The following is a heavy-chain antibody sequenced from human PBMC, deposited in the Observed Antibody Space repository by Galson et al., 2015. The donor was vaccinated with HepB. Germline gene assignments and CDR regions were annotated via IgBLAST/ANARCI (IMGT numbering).Heavy chain of an antibody. CDR1: GFTFSNCG. J-gene: IGHJ5*02. CDR2: ISYGGCNQ. V-gene: IGHV3-30*18. D-gene: IGHD2-2*01. Sequence: SLRLSCAASGFTFSNCGMHWVRQSPGKGLEWVTVISYGGCNQYYSDSVKGRFTISRDNSKNTLYLQMNSLRPEDTAVYFCAKGPAFGVIPAGWFDLWGQGTLVIVSS. CDR3: AKGPAFGVIPAGWFDL.